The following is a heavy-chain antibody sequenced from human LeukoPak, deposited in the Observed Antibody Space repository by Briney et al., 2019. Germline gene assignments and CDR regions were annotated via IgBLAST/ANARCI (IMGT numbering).Heavy chain of an antibody. V-gene: IGHV3-21*01. D-gene: IGHD3-9*01. CDR3: ARAPSLGYFDWSYFDY. CDR2: ISGSSSYI. J-gene: IGHJ4*02. CDR1: GFTFSSFA. Sequence: PGGSLRLSCAASGFTFSSFATNWVRQAPGKGLEWVSSISGSSSYIYYADSLKGRFTISRDNAKNSLYLQMNSLRAEDTAVYYCARAPSLGYFDWSYFDYWGQGTLVTVSS.